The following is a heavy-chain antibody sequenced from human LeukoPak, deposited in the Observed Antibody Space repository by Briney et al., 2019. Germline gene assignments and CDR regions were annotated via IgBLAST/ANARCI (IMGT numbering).Heavy chain of an antibody. D-gene: IGHD3-22*01. CDR2: IYYSGST. V-gene: IGHV4-31*03. CDR1: DGSFSRSGYY. J-gene: IGHJ4*02. CDR3: ARSTYHYDSSGYYYYLDY. Sequence: PSQTLSLTCTASDGSFSRSGYYWSWNRQHPGKGLEWIGNIYYSGSTYYNPPLKSRITISVDTSKNQFSLKLNSVTAADTAVYYCARSTYHYDSSGYYYYLDYWGQGTLVTVSS.